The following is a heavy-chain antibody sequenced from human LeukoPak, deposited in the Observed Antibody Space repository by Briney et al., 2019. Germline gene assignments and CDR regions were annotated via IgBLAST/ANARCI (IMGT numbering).Heavy chain of an antibody. Sequence: SETPSLTCTVSGGSISSSSYYWGWIRQPPGKGLDWIGNIYYSGTTYYNPSLKSRVTISVDTSKNQFSLKLSSVTAADTAVYYCARARSGWQNNWFDPWGQGTLVTVSS. D-gene: IGHD6-19*01. V-gene: IGHV4-39*07. CDR3: ARARSGWQNNWFDP. CDR2: IYYSGTT. J-gene: IGHJ5*02. CDR1: GGSISSSSYY.